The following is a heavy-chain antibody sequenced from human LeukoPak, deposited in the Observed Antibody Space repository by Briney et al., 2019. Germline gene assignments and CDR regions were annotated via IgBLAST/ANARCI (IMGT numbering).Heavy chain of an antibody. CDR1: EYSFTNYW. D-gene: IGHD5-18*01. CDR2: IYPGDSDARYT. J-gene: IGHJ4*02. CDR3: ARSWLAGYETVLDY. Sequence: GESMKISCKGSEYSFTNYWIAWVRQMPGQGLEWMGIIYPGDSDARYTTYSPSFQGQVTISADKSISTAYLQGSSLKASDSAMYYCARSWLAGYETVLDYWGQGTLVNVSS. V-gene: IGHV5-51*01.